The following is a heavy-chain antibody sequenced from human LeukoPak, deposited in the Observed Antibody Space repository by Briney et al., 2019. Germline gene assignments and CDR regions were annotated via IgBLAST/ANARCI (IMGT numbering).Heavy chain of an antibody. J-gene: IGHJ3*02. V-gene: IGHV1-46*03. CDR2: INPSGGST. CDR3: ACVVWGAFDI. Sequence: ASVKVSCKASGFTFTSYYMHWVRQAPGQGLEWMGIINPSGGSTSYPQKFQGRVTMARDTSTSTVYMELSSLRSEDTAVYYCACVVWGAFDIWGQGTLVTVSS. CDR1: GFTFTSYY. D-gene: IGHD2-21*01.